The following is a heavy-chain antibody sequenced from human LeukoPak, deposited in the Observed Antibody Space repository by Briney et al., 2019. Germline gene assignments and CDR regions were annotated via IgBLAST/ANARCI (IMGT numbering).Heavy chain of an antibody. Sequence: ASVKVSCNATGYTFNGYYIQWMRQAPGQGLEWMGWINPNSGGTNYAQKFQGRVTMTRDTSISTAYMELSRLSSDDAAEYYDARDSTVTSHYWGQGTLVTVSS. CDR3: ARDSTVTSHY. D-gene: IGHD4-17*01. V-gene: IGHV1-2*02. CDR2: INPNSGGT. J-gene: IGHJ4*02. CDR1: GYTFNGYY.